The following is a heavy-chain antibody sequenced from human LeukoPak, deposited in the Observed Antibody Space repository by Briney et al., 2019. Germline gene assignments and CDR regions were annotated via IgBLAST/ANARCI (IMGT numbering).Heavy chain of an antibody. CDR3: ARRGILTGYYEHYYYYGMDV. Sequence: SETLSLTCTVSGGSISSYYWSWIRQPAGKGLEWIGRIYTSGSTNYNPSLKSRVTISVDTSKNQFSLKLSSVTAADTAVYYCARRGILTGYYEHYYYYGMDVWGQGTTVTVSS. D-gene: IGHD3-9*01. CDR2: IYTSGST. V-gene: IGHV4-4*07. CDR1: GGSISSYY. J-gene: IGHJ6*02.